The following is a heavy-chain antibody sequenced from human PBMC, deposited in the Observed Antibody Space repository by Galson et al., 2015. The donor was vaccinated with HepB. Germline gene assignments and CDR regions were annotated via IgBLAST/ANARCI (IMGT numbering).Heavy chain of an antibody. CDR1: GYTFTSYY. J-gene: IGHJ4*02. V-gene: IGHV1-46*03. CDR3: TRVNYGSGSYRHFDY. CDR2: INPSGGST. D-gene: IGHD3-10*01. Sequence: SVKVSCKASGYTFTSYYMHWVRQAPGQGLEWMGVINPSGGSTSYAQKFQGRVTMTRDTSTSTVYMELSSLRSEDTAVYYCTRVNYGSGSYRHFDYWGQGTLVTVSS.